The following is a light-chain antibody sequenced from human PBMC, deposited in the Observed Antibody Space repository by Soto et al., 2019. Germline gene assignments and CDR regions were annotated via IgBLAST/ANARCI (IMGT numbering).Light chain of an antibody. V-gene: IGKV1-5*01. CDR2: DAS. CDR3: QQYNSYPWT. J-gene: IGKJ1*01. Sequence: DIQMTQSPATLSASVGDRVTITCRASQSLSGWLAWYQQKPGKAPKLLIYDASSLESGVPSRFSGSGSGTDFALTISSLQPDDFETYYCQQYNSYPWTFGQGTKVEIK. CDR1: QSLSGW.